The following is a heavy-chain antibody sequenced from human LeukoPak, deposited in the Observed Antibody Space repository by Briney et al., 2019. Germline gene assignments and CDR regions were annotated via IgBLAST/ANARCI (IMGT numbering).Heavy chain of an antibody. CDR2: INPSGGST. J-gene: IGHJ4*02. D-gene: IGHD1-26*01. V-gene: IGHV1-46*01. CDR3: AKEDSGSYSDYYFDY. Sequence: ASVKVSCKASGYTFTSYYMHWVRQAPGQGLEWMGIINPSGGSTSYAQKFQGRVTMTRDMSTSTVFMELNSLRAEDTAVYYCAKEDSGSYSDYYFDYWGQGTLVTVSS. CDR1: GYTFTSYY.